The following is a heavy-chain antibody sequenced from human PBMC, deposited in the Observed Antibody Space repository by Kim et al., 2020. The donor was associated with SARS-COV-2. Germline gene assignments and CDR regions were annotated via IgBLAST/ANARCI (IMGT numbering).Heavy chain of an antibody. CDR2: ISYDGSNK. V-gene: IGHV3-30*04. J-gene: IGHJ5*02. D-gene: IGHD4-17*01. Sequence: GGSLRLSCAASGFTFSSYAMHWVRQAPGKGLEWVAVISYDGSNKYYADSVKGRFTISRDNSKNTLYLQMNSLRAEDTAVYYCRPTRWFDPWGQGTLVTVSS. CDR1: GFTFSSYA. CDR3: RPTRWFDP.